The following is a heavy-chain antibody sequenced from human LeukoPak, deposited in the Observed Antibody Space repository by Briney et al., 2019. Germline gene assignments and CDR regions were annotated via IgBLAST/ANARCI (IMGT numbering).Heavy chain of an antibody. D-gene: IGHD4-11*01. V-gene: IGHV4-31*03. CDR3: ARTLVHYGNYSAGFYFDQ. Sequence: SETLSLTCTVSGASVSSGGYYWSWVRRPPAKGLEWMGYTYDSGRTFYSPSLKSRGTISVDTSKNQFSLRLSSVTAADTAVYYCARTLVHYGNYSAGFYFDQWGQGALVAVSS. J-gene: IGHJ4*02. CDR1: GASVSSGGYY. CDR2: TYDSGRT.